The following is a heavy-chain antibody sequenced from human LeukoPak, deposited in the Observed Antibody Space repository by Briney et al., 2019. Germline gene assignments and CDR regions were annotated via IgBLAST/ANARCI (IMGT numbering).Heavy chain of an antibody. J-gene: IGHJ5*02. D-gene: IGHD3-10*01. CDR1: GFTFGRYW. CDR3: ARGWFGGQRFDP. CDR2: INSDGSST. V-gene: IGHV3-74*01. Sequence: AGGSLRLSCAASGFTFGRYWMHWVRQAPGKGLVWVSCINSDGSSTSYADSVKGRFTISRDNAKNTLYLQMNSLRAEDTAVYYCARGWFGGQRFDPWGQGTLVTVSS.